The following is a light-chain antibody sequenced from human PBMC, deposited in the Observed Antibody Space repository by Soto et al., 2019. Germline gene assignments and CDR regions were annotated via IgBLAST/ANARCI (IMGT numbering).Light chain of an antibody. Sequence: QSALTQPTSVSGSPGQSITISCTGNHNDIGTYDYVSWYQQHPGRAPRLLIYGVTTRPSGISDRFSASKSGLTASLTISGLQPEDEADYSCGSYTSATTWVFGGGTNLTVL. CDR3: GSYTSATTWV. J-gene: IGLJ3*02. CDR1: HNDIGTYDY. CDR2: GVT. V-gene: IGLV2-14*03.